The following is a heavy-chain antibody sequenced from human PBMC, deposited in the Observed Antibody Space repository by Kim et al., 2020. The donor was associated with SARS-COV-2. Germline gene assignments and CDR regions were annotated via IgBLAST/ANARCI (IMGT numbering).Heavy chain of an antibody. CDR3: TRFDYYGSWTSYDF. CDR1: GYLFTSYP. V-gene: IGHV1-3*01. D-gene: IGHD3-10*01. Sequence: ASVKVSCKTSGYLFTSYPIHWVRQAPGQRPEWMGWIYPATTKTKYSQKFQGRVTITTDTSASTAYMELTRLRSEDTAVYYCTRFDYYGSWTSYDFWGQGT. CDR2: IYPATTKT. J-gene: IGHJ4*02.